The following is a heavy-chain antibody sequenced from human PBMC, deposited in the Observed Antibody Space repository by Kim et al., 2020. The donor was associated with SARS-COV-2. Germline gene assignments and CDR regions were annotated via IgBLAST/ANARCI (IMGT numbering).Heavy chain of an antibody. V-gene: IGHV3-30*03. J-gene: IGHJ3*02. CDR1: GFTFSSYG. CDR3: ASTPRRTRITMVRGVIPFGAFDI. CDR2: ISYDGSNK. Sequence: GGSLRLSCAASGFTFSSYGMHWVRQAPGKGLEWVAVISYDGSNKYYADSVKGRFTISRDNSKNTLYLQMNSLRAEDTAVYYCASTPRRTRITMVRGVIPFGAFDIWGQGTMVTVSS. D-gene: IGHD3-10*01.